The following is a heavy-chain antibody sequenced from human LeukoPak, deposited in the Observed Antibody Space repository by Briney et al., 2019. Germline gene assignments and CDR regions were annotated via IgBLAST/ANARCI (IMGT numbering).Heavy chain of an antibody. CDR1: GGSISSYY. CDR2: IYYTGNT. V-gene: IGHV4-59*08. CDR3: ARHDWLLKTTNWFDP. D-gene: IGHD2-15*01. Sequence: SETLSLTCTVSGGSISSYYWSWIRQPPGKGLEWIGYIYYTGNTNYNPSLKSRVTISVDTSKNQFSLKLSSVTAADTAVYYCARHDWLLKTTNWFDPWGQGTLVTLPS. J-gene: IGHJ5*02.